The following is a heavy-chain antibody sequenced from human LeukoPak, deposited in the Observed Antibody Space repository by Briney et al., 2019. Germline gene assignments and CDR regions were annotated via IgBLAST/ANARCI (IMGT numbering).Heavy chain of an antibody. CDR1: GFTYSTYW. V-gene: IGHV3-7*01. J-gene: IGHJ5*01. D-gene: IGHD5-24*01. Sequence: GGSLGLSCAASGFTYSTYWMSWVRQTPGKGLEWVANIKEDGSRQYYVDSVKGRFTISRDNAKNSLYLQMNSLRVEDTAVYYCARDGGGYDSWGQGTLVTVSS. CDR2: IKEDGSRQ. CDR3: ARDGGGYDS.